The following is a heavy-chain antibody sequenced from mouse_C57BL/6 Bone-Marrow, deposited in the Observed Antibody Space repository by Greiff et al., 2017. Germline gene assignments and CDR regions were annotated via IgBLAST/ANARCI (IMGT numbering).Heavy chain of an antibody. CDR2: IDPSDSYT. V-gene: IGHV1-69*01. CDR1: GYTFTSYW. D-gene: IGHD1-2*01. J-gene: IGHJ2*01. CDR3: ARSAYYFDD. Sequence: VQLQQSGAELAKPGASVKLSCKASGYTFTSYWMHWVKQRPGQGLEWIGEIDPSDSYTNYNQKFKGKSTLTVDKSSSTAYMQLSSLTSEDSAVYYCARSAYYFDDWGQGTTLTVSS.